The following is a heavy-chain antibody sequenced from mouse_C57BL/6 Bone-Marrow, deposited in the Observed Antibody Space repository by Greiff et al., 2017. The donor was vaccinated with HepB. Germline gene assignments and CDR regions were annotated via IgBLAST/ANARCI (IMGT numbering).Heavy chain of an antibody. CDR3: ARGGIYYDYDAYFDY. CDR1: GYTFTTYP. D-gene: IGHD2-4*01. V-gene: IGHV1-47*01. J-gene: IGHJ2*01. CDR2: FHPYNDDT. Sequence: VQRVESGAELVKPGASVKMSCKASGYTFTTYPIEWMKQNHGKSLEWIGNFHPYNDDTKYNEKFKGKATLTVEKSSSTVYLELSRLTSDDSAVYYCARGGIYYDYDAYFDYWGQGTTLTVSS.